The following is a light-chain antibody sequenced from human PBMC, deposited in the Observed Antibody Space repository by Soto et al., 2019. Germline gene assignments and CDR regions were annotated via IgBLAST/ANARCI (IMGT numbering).Light chain of an antibody. CDR2: KAS. J-gene: IGKJ1*01. Sequence: DIQMTQSPSTLSASVGDRVTITCRASQSISSWLAWYQQKPGKAPTLLIYKASSLESGVPSRFSGSGSGTEFTLTISSLQPDDFATYYCQQYNNYCTFGQGTKVEIK. CDR3: QQYNNYCT. CDR1: QSISSW. V-gene: IGKV1-5*03.